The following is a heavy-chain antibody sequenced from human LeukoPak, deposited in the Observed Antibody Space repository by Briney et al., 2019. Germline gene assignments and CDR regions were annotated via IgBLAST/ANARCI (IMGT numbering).Heavy chain of an antibody. V-gene: IGHV3-7*01. CDR2: ITQDGSQT. J-gene: IGHJ4*02. CDR1: GFTFISLW. CDR3: AKDLNGDHYSDY. D-gene: IGHD4-17*01. Sequence: PGGSLRLSCAVSGFTFISLWLSWVRQAPGKGLEWVATITQDGSQTHYVDSVKGRFTISRDNSKNTLYLQMNSLRAEDTAVYYCAKDLNGDHYSDYWGQGTLVTVSS.